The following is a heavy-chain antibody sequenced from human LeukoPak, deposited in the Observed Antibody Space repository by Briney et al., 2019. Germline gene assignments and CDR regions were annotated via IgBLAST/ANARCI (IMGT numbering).Heavy chain of an antibody. CDR3: AKGDYNHYYGMDV. V-gene: IGHV3-9*01. CDR2: ISWNSGSI. CDR1: GFTFDDYA. J-gene: IGHJ6*02. Sequence: GGSLRLSCAASGFTFDDYAMHWVRQAPGKGLEWVSGISWNSGSIGYGDSVKGRFTISRDNAKNSLYLQMNSLRAEDTALYYCAKGDYNHYYGMDVWGQGTTVTVSS.